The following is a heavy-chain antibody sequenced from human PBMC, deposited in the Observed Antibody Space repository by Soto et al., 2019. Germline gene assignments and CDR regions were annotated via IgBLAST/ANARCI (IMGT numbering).Heavy chain of an antibody. D-gene: IGHD2-15*01. J-gene: IGHJ3*02. CDR3: ARSGCSGGTCYRGYDGFDI. CDR2: IWHDGSKE. Sequence: QVQLVESGGGVVQPGRSLRLSCAASGFPFNIFGIHWVGQAPGEGLEWGAVIWHDGSKEYYADSVKGRFTISRDNSKNTVYLQMNSLRGDDTAVYYCARSGCSGGTCYRGYDGFDIWGQGTMVTVSS. CDR1: GFPFNIFG. V-gene: IGHV3-33*01.